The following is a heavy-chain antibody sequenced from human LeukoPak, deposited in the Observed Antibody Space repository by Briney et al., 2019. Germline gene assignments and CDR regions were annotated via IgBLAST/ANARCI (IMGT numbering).Heavy chain of an antibody. CDR1: GFTFSNYA. CDR2: ISYDGSNK. V-gene: IGHV3-30-3*01. Sequence: PGRSLRLSCAASGFTFSNYAMYWVRQAPGKGLEWVAVISYDGSNKYYADSVKGRFTISRDNSKNTLYLQMNSLRAEDTAFYYCAREPLYWGQGTLVTVSS. CDR3: AREPLY. J-gene: IGHJ4*02.